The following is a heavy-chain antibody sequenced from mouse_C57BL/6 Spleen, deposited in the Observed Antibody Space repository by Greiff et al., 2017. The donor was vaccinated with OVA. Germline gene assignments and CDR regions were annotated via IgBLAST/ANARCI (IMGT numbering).Heavy chain of an antibody. Sequence: QVQLQQSGAELVMPGASVKLSCKASGYTFTSYWMHWVKQRPGQGLEWIGEIDPSDSYTNYNQKFKGKSTLTVDKSSSTAYMQLSSLTSEDSAVYYCARNFDFWGQGTTLTVSS. CDR2: IDPSDSYT. V-gene: IGHV1-69*01. CDR3: ARNFDF. CDR1: GYTFTSYW. J-gene: IGHJ2*01.